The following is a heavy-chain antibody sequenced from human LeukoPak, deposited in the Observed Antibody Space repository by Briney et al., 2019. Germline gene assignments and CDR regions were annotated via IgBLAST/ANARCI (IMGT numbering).Heavy chain of an antibody. CDR2: INPTGGST. J-gene: IGHJ5*02. Sequence: ASVKVSCKASGYTFTGCYMHWVRQAPGQGLEWMGLINPTGGSTGYAQKFQGRVTMTRDMSTSTGYMELSSLRSEDTAIYYCARDNSVGDNAWWFDPWGQGTLVTVSS. CDR3: ARDNSVGDNAWWFDP. D-gene: IGHD1-26*01. V-gene: IGHV1-46*01. CDR1: GYTFTGCY.